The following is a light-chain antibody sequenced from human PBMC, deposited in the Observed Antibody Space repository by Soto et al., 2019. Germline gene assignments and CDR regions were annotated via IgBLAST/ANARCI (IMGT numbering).Light chain of an antibody. J-gene: IGKJ1*01. CDR3: QQYKSYPWT. Sequence: DIQMTQSPSTLSASVGDRVTITCRASQSISSWLAWYQQKPGKAPKLLIYDASSLESGVPSRFSGSGSGAEFTLSISSLQPDDFATYYCQQYKSYPWTFGQGT. V-gene: IGKV1-5*01. CDR1: QSISSW. CDR2: DAS.